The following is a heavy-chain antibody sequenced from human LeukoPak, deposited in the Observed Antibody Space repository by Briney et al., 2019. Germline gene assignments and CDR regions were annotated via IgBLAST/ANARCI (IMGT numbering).Heavy chain of an antibody. V-gene: IGHV1-69*02. D-gene: IGHD6-6*01. J-gene: IGHJ6*03. Sequence: ASVKVSCKASGGTFSSYTISWVRQAPGRGLEWMGRIIPILGIANYAQKFQGRVTITADKSTSTAYMELSSLRSEDTAVYYCAEGISSSSTKRYYYYMDVWGKGTTVTVSS. CDR3: AEGISSSSTKRYYYYMDV. CDR1: GGTFSSYT. CDR2: IIPILGIA.